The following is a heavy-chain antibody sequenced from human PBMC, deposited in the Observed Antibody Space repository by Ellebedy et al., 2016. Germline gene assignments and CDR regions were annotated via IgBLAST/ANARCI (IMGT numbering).Heavy chain of an antibody. V-gene: IGHV3-30-3*01. J-gene: IGHJ4*02. D-gene: IGHD4-17*01. CDR3: ARDSVDSGDYWGVYFDS. CDR1: VFTFSNYA. Sequence: GGSLRLSCAASVFTFSNYAMHWVRQAPGKGLEWVALISHDGSRDYYEDSVKGRFTISRDNSKNTLYLQMNSLRPEDTAVYYCARDSVDSGDYWGVYFDSWGQGTLVTVSS. CDR2: ISHDGSRD.